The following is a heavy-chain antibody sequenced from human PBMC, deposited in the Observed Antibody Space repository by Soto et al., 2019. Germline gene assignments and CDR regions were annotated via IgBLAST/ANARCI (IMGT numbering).Heavy chain of an antibody. V-gene: IGHV1-58*02. D-gene: IGHD4-17*01. CDR1: GFTFTSSA. Sequence: ASVKVSCKASGFTFTSSAMQWVRQARGQRLEWIGWIAVGSGNTNYAQKFQERVTITRDMSTSTAYMELSSLRSEDTAVYYCAVSDYGDYDIDYWGQGTLVTVSS. J-gene: IGHJ4*02. CDR2: IAVGSGNT. CDR3: AVSDYGDYDIDY.